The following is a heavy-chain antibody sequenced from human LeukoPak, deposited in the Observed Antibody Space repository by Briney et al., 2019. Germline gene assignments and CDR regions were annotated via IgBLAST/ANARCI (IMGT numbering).Heavy chain of an antibody. V-gene: IGHV3-20*04. CDR2: INWNGGST. CDR3: VRSGGFYNHYYYYMDV. CDR1: GFTFDDYG. Sequence: PGGSLRLSCAASGFTFDDYGMSWVRQAPGKGLEWVSGINWNGGSTGYADSVKSRFTISRDNAKNSLYLQMNSLRAEDTAFYYCVRSGGFYNHYYYYMDVWGTGTTVTVSS. J-gene: IGHJ6*03. D-gene: IGHD3-9*01.